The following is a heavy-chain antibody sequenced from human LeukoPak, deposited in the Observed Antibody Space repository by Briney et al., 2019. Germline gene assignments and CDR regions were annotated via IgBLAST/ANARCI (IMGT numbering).Heavy chain of an antibody. CDR1: AGSISCSSHY. CDR2: ISYRWST. CDR3: GREADGYNGFQSDY. D-gene: IGHD3-22*01. V-gene: IGHV4-39*07. J-gene: IGHJ4*02. Sequence: SENLPLICTVSAGSISCSSHYWSWIHQPPGKGLEWIVIISYRWSTSYNLSLKSRVTISIDTSNRQFYLKMNFATTADTAVFYCGREADGYNGFQSDYWGQGILVTVSS.